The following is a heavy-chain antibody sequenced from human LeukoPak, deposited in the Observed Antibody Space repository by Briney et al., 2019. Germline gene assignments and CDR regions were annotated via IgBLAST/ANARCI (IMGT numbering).Heavy chain of an antibody. CDR1: GGSFSGYY. D-gene: IGHD6-6*01. V-gene: IGHV4-34*01. Sequence: PSETLSLTCAVYGGSFSGYYWSWIRQPPGKGLEWIGEINHSGSTNYNPSLKSRVTMSIDTSKNQFSLQLSSVTTADTAVYYCTRTYSSSSIDYWGQGALVTVSS. J-gene: IGHJ4*02. CDR3: TRTYSSSSIDY. CDR2: INHSGST.